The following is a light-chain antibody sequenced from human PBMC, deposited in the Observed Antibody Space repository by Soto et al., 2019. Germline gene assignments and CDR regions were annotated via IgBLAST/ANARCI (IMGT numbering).Light chain of an antibody. CDR3: QQYRSSPWT. CDR1: QSVSSSY. CDR2: GAS. Sequence: EIVLTQSPGTLSLSPGERATLSCRASQSVSSSYLAWYQQTPGQAPRLLIYGASRRATGIADRFSGSGSGTDFTLTISRPEPEDFAVYYCQQYRSSPWTFGQGTKVDIK. J-gene: IGKJ1*01. V-gene: IGKV3-20*01.